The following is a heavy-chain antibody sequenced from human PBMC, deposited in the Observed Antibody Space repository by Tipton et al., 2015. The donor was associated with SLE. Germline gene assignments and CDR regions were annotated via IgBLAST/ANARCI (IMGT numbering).Heavy chain of an antibody. Sequence: TLSLTFDVYGGSFSDYWWTWIRQSPGKGLEWIGEIHLTGNTHYNPSLKNRVSISLDKSKNQFSLKLSSVTAADTAVYYCAKAKGGRINMVRGMINAFDVWGQGTTVIVSS. D-gene: IGHD3-10*01. CDR2: IHLTGNT. J-gene: IGHJ3*01. CDR1: GGSFSDYW. CDR3: AKAKGGRINMVRGMINAFDV. V-gene: IGHV4-34*01.